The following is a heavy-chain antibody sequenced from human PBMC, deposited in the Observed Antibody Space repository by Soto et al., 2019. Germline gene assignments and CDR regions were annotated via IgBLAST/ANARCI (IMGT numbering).Heavy chain of an antibody. J-gene: IGHJ6*02. V-gene: IGHV4-59*01. D-gene: IGHD4-17*01. CDR3: ARDAMTTVIPYYYYYGMDV. Sequence: QVQLQESGPGLVKPSETLSLTCTVSGGSISTYYWSWIRQPPRKGLEWIGYISYSGSTNYNPSLKSRLTISVDTSKNQFSLKLSSVTAADTAVYYCARDAMTTVIPYYYYYGMDVWGQGTTVTVSS. CDR2: ISYSGST. CDR1: GGSISTYY.